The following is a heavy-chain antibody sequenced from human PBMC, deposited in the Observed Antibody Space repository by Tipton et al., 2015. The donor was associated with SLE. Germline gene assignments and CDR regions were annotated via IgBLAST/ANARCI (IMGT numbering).Heavy chain of an antibody. J-gene: IGHJ4*02. V-gene: IGHV4-39*07. D-gene: IGHD3-10*01. Sequence: TLSLTCTVSGGSISTTSNYWGWIRQPPGKGLEWIGSIYYSGSTYYNPSLKSRVTISVDTSKNQFSLKLSSVTAADTSVYYCARGPGYGSGSNYFDYWGQGTLVTVSS. CDR2: IYYSGST. CDR3: ARGPGYGSGSNYFDY. CDR1: GGSISTTSNY.